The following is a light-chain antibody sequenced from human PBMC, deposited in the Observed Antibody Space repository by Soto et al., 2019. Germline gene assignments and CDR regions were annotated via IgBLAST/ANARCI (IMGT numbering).Light chain of an antibody. J-gene: IGKJ4*01. CDR1: QSVSSN. CDR3: QHYNNWPQLS. CDR2: GAS. Sequence: EIVMTQSPATLSVSPGERATLSCRASQSVSSNLAWYQQKPGQAPRLLIYGASTRATGIPARFSGSGSGTEFTLTISSLQSEDFAVYSCQHYNNWPQLSFGGGTKVEIK. V-gene: IGKV3-15*01.